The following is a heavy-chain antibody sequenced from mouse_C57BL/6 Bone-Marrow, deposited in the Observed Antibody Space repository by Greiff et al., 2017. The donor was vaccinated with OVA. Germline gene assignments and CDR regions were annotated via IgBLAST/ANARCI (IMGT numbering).Heavy chain of an antibody. D-gene: IGHD2-1*01. CDR3: ARPLYYPPWFAY. V-gene: IGHV5-6*01. J-gene: IGHJ3*01. CDR2: ISSGGSYT. Sequence: EVKLMESGGDLVKPGGSLKLSCAASGFTFSSYGMSWVRQTPDKRLEWVATISSGGSYTYYPDSVKGRFTISRDNAKNTLYLQMSSLKSEDTAMYYCARPLYYPPWFAYWGQGTLVTVSA. CDR1: GFTFSSYG.